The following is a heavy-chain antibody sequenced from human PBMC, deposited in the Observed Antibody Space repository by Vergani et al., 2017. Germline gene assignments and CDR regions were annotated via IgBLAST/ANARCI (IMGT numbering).Heavy chain of an antibody. V-gene: IGHV1-46*03. D-gene: IGHD1-14*01. J-gene: IGHJ4*02. CDR3: ARPXGNILPPDPRRLDD. CDR2: INPSGGST. CDR1: GGTFSSYA. Sequence: QVQLVQSGAEVKKPGSSVKVSCKASGGTFSSYAISWVRQAPGQGLEWMGIINPSGGSTTYAQQFQGRLTMTRDTSTSTVYMELSNLRSEDTAVYYCARPXGNILPPDPRRLDDWGQGTLVTVSS.